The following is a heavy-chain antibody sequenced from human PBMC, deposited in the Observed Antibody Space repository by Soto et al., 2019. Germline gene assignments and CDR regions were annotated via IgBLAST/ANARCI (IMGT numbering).Heavy chain of an antibody. CDR3: ANQKIRFSVAGTLYGLGV. J-gene: IGHJ6*02. Sequence: GGSLRLSCEASGFVFSTYSMNWVHQAPGKGLEWISYISSTSGTIYYADSVKGRFTIFRDNAKNSLFLQMNGLRDDDTAVYYCANQKIRFSVAGTLYGLGVWGQGTTVTVSS. D-gene: IGHD6-19*01. CDR1: GFVFSTYS. V-gene: IGHV3-48*02. CDR2: ISSTSGTI.